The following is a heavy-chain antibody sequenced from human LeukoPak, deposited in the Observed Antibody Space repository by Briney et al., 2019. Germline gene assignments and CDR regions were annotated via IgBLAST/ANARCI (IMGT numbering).Heavy chain of an antibody. CDR2: INHSGST. V-gene: IGHV4-34*01. CDR1: GGSFSGYY. D-gene: IGHD2-8*01. CDR3: ARSNGLAYFDY. J-gene: IGHJ4*02. Sequence: SETLSLTCAVYGGSFSGYYWSWIRQPSGKGLEWIGEINHSGSTNYNPSLKSRVTISVDTSKNQFSLKLSSVTAADTAVYYCARSNGLAYFDYWGQGTLVTVSS.